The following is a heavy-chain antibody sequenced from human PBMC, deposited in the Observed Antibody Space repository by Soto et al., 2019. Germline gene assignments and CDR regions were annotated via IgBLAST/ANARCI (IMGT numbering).Heavy chain of an antibody. D-gene: IGHD6-13*01. CDR2: IGGSGTST. CDR3: AKDRWMTGAGHDDD. CDR1: GFTFSIYA. V-gene: IGHV3-23*01. Sequence: EVQLLESGGGLVQPGGSLRLSCAASGFTFSIYAMSWVRQAPGKGLEWVSTIGGSGTSTFYADSVKGRITISRDNSKNTLFLQMSSLRADDTAVYYCAKDRWMTGAGHDDDWGQGTLVTVSS. J-gene: IGHJ4*02.